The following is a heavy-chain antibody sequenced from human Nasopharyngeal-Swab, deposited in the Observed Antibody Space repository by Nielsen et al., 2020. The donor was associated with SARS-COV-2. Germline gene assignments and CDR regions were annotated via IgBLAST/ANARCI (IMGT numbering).Heavy chain of an antibody. D-gene: IGHD4-17*01. V-gene: IGHV1-24*01. CDR3: ATAPPIRYGEETGWFDP. Sequence: ASVKVSCKASGYTFTSYGISWVRQALGKGLEWMGGFDPEDGETIYAQKFQGRVTMTEDTSTDTAYMELSSLRSEDTAVYYCATAPPIRYGEETGWFDPWGQGTLVTVSS. CDR1: GYTFTSYG. CDR2: FDPEDGET. J-gene: IGHJ5*02.